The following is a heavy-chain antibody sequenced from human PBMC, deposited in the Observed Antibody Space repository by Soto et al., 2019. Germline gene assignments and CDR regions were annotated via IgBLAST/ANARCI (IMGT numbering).Heavy chain of an antibody. J-gene: IGHJ6*02. Sequence: QVQLVASGGGLVKPGGSLRLSCAASGFTFSDYYMSWIRQAPGKGLEWVSYISSSGRTIYYADSVKGRLTISRYNDKSSLYLQMNGRRAEGTAVYCCAREQRLGESCYYDGVHVWGQGTTVTVSS. CDR1: GFTFSDYY. CDR3: AREQRLGESCYYDGVHV. CDR2: ISSSGRTI. V-gene: IGHV3-11*01. D-gene: IGHD3-16*01.